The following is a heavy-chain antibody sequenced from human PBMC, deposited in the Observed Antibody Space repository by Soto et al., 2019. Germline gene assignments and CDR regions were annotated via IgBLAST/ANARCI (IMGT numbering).Heavy chain of an antibody. V-gene: IGHV3-48*03. CDR2: IGKNGRDI. J-gene: IGHJ6*02. Sequence: PXVSLRLSCEVSGFIFSEYECNGVRQAPGKGLEWVSYIGKNGRDIYDADSVKGRFTISRDDDKSTLYLEMNSLRAEDTAVYYCPRAPGPMYYAMDAWGQGTMVTVSS. D-gene: IGHD2-8*01. CDR3: PRAPGPMYYAMDA. CDR1: GFIFSEYE.